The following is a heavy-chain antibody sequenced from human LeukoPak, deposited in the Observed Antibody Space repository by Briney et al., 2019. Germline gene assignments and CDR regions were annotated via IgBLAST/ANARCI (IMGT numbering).Heavy chain of an antibody. J-gene: IGHJ3*01. Sequence: GGSLRLSCAASGFTFSPYTMHWFRQPPGKGLEWVSYVNTGSTTIYYADSVKGRFTISRDNAKNSLYLHMNSLRAEDTAVYYCARDSSVYEFDVWGQGTMVTVSS. D-gene: IGHD6-6*01. CDR3: ARDSSVYEFDV. CDR2: VNTGSTTI. V-gene: IGHV3-48*01. CDR1: GFTFSPYT.